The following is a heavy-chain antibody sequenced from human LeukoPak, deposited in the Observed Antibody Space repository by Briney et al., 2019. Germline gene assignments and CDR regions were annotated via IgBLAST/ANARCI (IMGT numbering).Heavy chain of an antibody. CDR2: ISDSGGST. CDR3: AKDRLIWTGYHTWFDP. D-gene: IGHD3-9*01. CDR1: GVTFSGYA. Sequence: GGSLRLSCAASGVTFSGYAMSWVRQPPGKGLEWVSGISDSGGSTYYAASVKGRFTISRDNSKDTLNLEMNSLRAEDTATYSGAKDRLIWTGYHTWFDPWGRGTLVTVSS. V-gene: IGHV3-23*01. J-gene: IGHJ5*02.